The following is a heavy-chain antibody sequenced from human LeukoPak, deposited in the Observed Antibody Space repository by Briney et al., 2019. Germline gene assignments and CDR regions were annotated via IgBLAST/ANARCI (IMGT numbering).Heavy chain of an antibody. J-gene: IGHJ4*02. CDR3: ATIVSSGYAYFDY. CDR2: FDPEDGET. V-gene: IGHV1-24*01. Sequence: ASVKVSCQVSGYTLTELSMHWVRQAPGKGLEWMGGFDPEDGETIYAQKFQGRVTMTEDTSTDTAYMELSSLRSEDTAVYYCATIVSSGYAYFDYWGQGTVVTVSS. CDR1: GYTLTELS. D-gene: IGHD3-22*01.